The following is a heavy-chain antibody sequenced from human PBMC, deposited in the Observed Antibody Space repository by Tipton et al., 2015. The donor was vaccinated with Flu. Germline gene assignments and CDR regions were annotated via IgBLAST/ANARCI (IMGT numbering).Heavy chain of an antibody. J-gene: IGHJ4*02. CDR1: GFTFSSYA. V-gene: IGHV3-23*01. Sequence: SLRLSCAASGFTFSSYAMSWVRQAPGKGLEWVSAISGSGGSTYYADSVKGRFTISRDNSKNTLYLQMNSLRAEDTAVYYCYSSSWYSTSDFWGQGTLVTVSS. D-gene: IGHD6-13*01. CDR2: ISGSGGST. CDR3: YSSSWYSTSDF.